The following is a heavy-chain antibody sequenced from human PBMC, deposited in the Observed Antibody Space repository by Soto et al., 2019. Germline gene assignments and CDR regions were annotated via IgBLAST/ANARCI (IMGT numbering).Heavy chain of an antibody. J-gene: IGHJ4*02. D-gene: IGHD1-26*01. CDR2: ISSDGSNK. CDR1: GFTFSSYG. CDR3: GRLMNGGATDY. V-gene: IGHV3-30*03. Sequence: PGGSLRLSCAASGFTFSSYGMHWVRQAPGKGLEWVAVISSDGSNKYYADSVKGRFTISRDNSKNTLYLQMNSLRAEDTAVYYCGRLMNGGATDYWGQGTLVTVSS.